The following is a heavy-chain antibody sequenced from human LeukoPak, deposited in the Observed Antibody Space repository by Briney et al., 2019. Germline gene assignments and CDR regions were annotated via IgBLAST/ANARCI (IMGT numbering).Heavy chain of an antibody. D-gene: IGHD3-9*01. CDR3: ARASYDILTGYSRYYFDY. CDR1: GRSISRYY. CDR2: IYYSGST. Sequence: SETLSLTCTGTGRSISRYYWSWIRQPPGKGLEWIGYIYYSGSTNYNPSLKTRVTISVDTSKNQFSLKLSSVTAADTAVYYCARASYDILTGYSRYYFDYWGQGTLVTVSS. V-gene: IGHV4-59*01. J-gene: IGHJ4*02.